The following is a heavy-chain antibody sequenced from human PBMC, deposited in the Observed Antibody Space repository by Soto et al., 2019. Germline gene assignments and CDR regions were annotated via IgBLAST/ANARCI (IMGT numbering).Heavy chain of an antibody. V-gene: IGHV3-74*01. D-gene: IGHD3-3*01. CDR1: GFTFSSYW. Sequence: GGSLRLSCAASGFTFSSYWMHWVRQAPGKGLAWVSRINSDGSSTSYADSVKGRFTISRDNAKNTLYLQMNSLRAEDTAVYYCARDEGTIFGVAYYGMDVWGQGTTVTVSS. J-gene: IGHJ6*02. CDR3: ARDEGTIFGVAYYGMDV. CDR2: INSDGSST.